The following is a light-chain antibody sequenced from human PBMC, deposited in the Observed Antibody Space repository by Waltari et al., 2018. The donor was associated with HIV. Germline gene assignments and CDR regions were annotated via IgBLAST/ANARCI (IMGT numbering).Light chain of an antibody. CDR2: DAS. V-gene: IGKV3-15*01. CDR1: QSVSSN. CDR3: QQYNSWPRT. J-gene: IGKJ1*01. Sequence: EIEMTQSPATLSVSPGERATLSCRASQSVSSNLAWYQQKFGQAPRLLIYDASTRATGIPARFSGSGSRTECTLTISSLQSEDFAAYYCQQYNSWPRTFGQGTKVEIK.